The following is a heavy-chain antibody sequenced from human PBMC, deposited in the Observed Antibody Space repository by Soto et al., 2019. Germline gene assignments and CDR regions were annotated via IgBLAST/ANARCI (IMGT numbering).Heavy chain of an antibody. D-gene: IGHD3-10*01. Sequence: QVQLQQWGAGLLKPSETLSLTCAVSGGSLGGFHWSWIRQPPGKGLEWIGEISRSGSTNYDPSLKRRVTVSMDTSRNQVSLNLSSVTDADTAVYYCARGRTAALIETRLFRVLFDLWGHGNLVIVSS. CDR1: GGSLGGFH. CDR2: ISRSGST. CDR3: ARGRTAALIETRLFRVLFDL. V-gene: IGHV4-34*01. J-gene: IGHJ4*01.